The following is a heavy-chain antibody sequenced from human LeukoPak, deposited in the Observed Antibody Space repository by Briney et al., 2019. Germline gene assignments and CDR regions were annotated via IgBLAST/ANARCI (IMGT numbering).Heavy chain of an antibody. CDR2: IIPIFGTA. Sequence: ASVKVSCKASGGTFSSYAISWVRQAPGQGLEWMGGIIPIFGTANYAQKFQGRGTSTADESTVTAYMELSSLRSEDTAVYYCARGFGPSSGFSFDYCGQPTLVTASS. J-gene: IGHJ4*02. CDR3: ARGFGPSSGFSFDY. D-gene: IGHD3-22*01. CDR1: GGTFSSYA. V-gene: IGHV1-69*13.